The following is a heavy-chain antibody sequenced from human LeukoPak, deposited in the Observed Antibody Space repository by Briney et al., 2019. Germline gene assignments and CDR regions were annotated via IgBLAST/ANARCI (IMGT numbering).Heavy chain of an antibody. CDR1: GYTFTGSY. J-gene: IGHJ6*03. CDR3: ARDSCSSTSCSPSYYYYYYMDV. D-gene: IGHD2-2*01. Sequence: GASVKVSCKASGYTFTGSYMHWVRQAPGQGLEWMGWINPNSGGTNYAQKFQGRVTMTRDTSISTAYMELSRLTSDDTAVYYCARDSCSSTSCSPSYYYYYYMDVWGKGTTVTISS. V-gene: IGHV1-2*02. CDR2: INPNSGGT.